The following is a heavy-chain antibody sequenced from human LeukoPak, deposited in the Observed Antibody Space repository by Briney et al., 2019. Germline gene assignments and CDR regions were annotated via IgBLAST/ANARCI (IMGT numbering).Heavy chain of an antibody. CDR2: ISTSGRAT. J-gene: IGHJ4*02. V-gene: IGHV3-23*01. CDR1: GFAFSTYA. Sequence: TGGSLRLSCAASGFAFSTYAMTWVRQAPEKGLQWVSTISTSGRATYYADSVKGRFTISRDNSKNRLYLQMNSLRAEDTAVYYCAKRPRGNYLDPFDYWGQGTLVTVSS. D-gene: IGHD3-10*01. CDR3: AKRPRGNYLDPFDY.